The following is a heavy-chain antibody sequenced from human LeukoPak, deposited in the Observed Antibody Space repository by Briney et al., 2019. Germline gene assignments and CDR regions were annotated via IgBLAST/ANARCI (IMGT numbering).Heavy chain of an antibody. V-gene: IGHV4-59*01. D-gene: IGHD6-19*01. Sequence: SETLSLTCTVSGGSISSYYWSWIRQPPGKGLEWIGYIYYSGSTNYNPSLKSRVTISVDTSKNQFSLKLSSVTAADTAVYYCASDSDNGWYSFDYWGQGTLVTVSS. J-gene: IGHJ4*02. CDR2: IYYSGST. CDR1: GGSISSYY. CDR3: ASDSDNGWYSFDY.